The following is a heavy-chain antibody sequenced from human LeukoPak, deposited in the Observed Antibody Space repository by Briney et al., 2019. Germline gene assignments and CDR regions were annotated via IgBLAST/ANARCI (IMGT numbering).Heavy chain of an antibody. V-gene: IGHV1-2*02. CDR3: AREEHTRSFDWSITY. CDR1: GYTFTGYY. J-gene: IGHJ4*02. D-gene: IGHD3-9*01. Sequence: GASVKVSCKASGYTFTGYYMHWVRQAPGQGLEWMGWINPNSGGTNYAQKFQGRVTMTRDRSISTAYMELSRLRSDDTAVYYCAREEHTRSFDWSITYWGQGTLVTVSS. CDR2: INPNSGGT.